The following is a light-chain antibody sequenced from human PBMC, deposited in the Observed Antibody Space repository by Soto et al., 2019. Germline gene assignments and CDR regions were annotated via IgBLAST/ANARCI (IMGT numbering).Light chain of an antibody. Sequence: DIQMTPSPSTLSASVGDRVTITCRASQSISSLLSWYQQKPGKAPKLLIYDASTLESGVPSRFSGSGSGTEFTLTICCLQPDDFATYYCQQYNSYSRTFGQGTKVDI. V-gene: IGKV1-5*01. CDR3: QQYNSYSRT. CDR2: DAS. J-gene: IGKJ1*01. CDR1: QSISSL.